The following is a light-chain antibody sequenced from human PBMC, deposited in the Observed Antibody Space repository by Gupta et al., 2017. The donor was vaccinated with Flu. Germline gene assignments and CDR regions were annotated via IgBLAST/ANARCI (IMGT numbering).Light chain of an antibody. CDR1: QSVRNL. J-gene: IGKJ4*01. CDR2: DAS. Sequence: EIVLTQSPATLSLSPGERATLSCRASQSVRNLVTWYQQKPGQAPRLLIYDASNRAIGIPARFSGSGSGTDFTLTIDSLEPEDIAVYYCQQRVNWPPLTFGGGTKVEI. CDR3: QQRVNWPPLT. V-gene: IGKV3-11*01.